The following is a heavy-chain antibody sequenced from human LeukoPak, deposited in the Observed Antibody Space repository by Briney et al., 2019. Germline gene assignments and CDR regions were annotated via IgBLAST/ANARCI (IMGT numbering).Heavy chain of an antibody. CDR3: ARVGKVYCSSTSCYLGY. V-gene: IGHV1-8*03. CDR2: MNPNSGNT. J-gene: IGHJ4*02. D-gene: IGHD2-2*01. Sequence: GASVKVSCKASGYTITSYDINWVRQATGQGLEWMGWMNPNSGNTGYAQKFQGRVTITRNTSISTAYMELSSLRSEDTAVYYCARVGKVYCSSTSCYLGYWGQGTLVTVSS. CDR1: GYTITSYD.